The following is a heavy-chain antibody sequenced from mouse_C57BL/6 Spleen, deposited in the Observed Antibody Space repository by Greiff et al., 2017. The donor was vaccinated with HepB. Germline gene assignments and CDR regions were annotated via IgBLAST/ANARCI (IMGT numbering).Heavy chain of an antibody. J-gene: IGHJ4*01. V-gene: IGHV1-7*01. Sequence: LVESGAELAKPGASVKLSCKASGYTFTSYWMHWVKQRPGQGLEWIGYINPSSGYTKYNQKFKDKATLTADKSSSTAYMQLSSLTYEDSAVYYCATPKPSIYYYGSSYVGAMDYWGQGTSVTVSS. CDR3: ATPKPSIYYYGSSYVGAMDY. D-gene: IGHD1-1*01. CDR2: INPSSGYT. CDR1: GYTFTSYW.